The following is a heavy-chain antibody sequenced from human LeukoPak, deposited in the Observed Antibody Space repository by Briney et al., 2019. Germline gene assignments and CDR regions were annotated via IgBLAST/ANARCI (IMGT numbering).Heavy chain of an antibody. CDR2: IKHDGGEK. J-gene: IGHJ6*02. CDR1: GFTFNTYW. Sequence: GGSLRLSCAVSGFTFNTYWMSWVRQAPGKGLEWVANIKHDGGEKYFADSVKGRFTISRDNAMNSLYLQMNSLRAEDTAVYYCARDDNEVTMVRGVINYYYYYGMDVWGQGTTVTVSS. V-gene: IGHV3-7*01. D-gene: IGHD3-10*01. CDR3: ARDDNEVTMVRGVINYYYYYGMDV.